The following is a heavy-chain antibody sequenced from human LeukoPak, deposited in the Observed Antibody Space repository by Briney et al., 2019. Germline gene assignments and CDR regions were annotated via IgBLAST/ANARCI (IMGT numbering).Heavy chain of an antibody. CDR2: IYYSGST. CDR3: ARDPQRKWLQPY. V-gene: IGHV4-59*12. J-gene: IGHJ4*02. CDR1: GGSISSYY. D-gene: IGHD5-24*01. Sequence: SETLSLTCTVSGGSISSYYWSWIRQPPGKGLEWIGYIYYSGSTNYNPSLKSRVTISVDTSKNQFSLKLSSVTAADTAVYYCARDPQRKWLQPYWGQGTLVTVSS.